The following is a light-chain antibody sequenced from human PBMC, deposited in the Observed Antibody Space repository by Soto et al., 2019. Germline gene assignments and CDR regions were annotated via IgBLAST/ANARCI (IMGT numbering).Light chain of an antibody. CDR2: SNN. CDR3: AAWDDSLNGMV. Sequence: QAVVTQPPSASGTPGQRVTISCSGSSSNIGSNTVNWYQQLPGTAPKLLIYSNNQRPSGVPDRLSGSKSGTSASLAISGPQSEDEADYYCAAWDDSLNGMVFGGGTKLTV. J-gene: IGLJ2*01. CDR1: SSNIGSNT. V-gene: IGLV1-44*01.